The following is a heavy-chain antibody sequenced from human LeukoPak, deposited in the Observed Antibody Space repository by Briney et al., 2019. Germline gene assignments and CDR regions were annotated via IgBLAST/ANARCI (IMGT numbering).Heavy chain of an antibody. CDR2: INMYTANP. J-gene: IGHJ4*02. CDR1: GYTFTRYA. Sequence: ASVKVSCKASGYTFTRYAINWLRQTPGQGLEWMGWINMYTANPAYAQGFTERFVFSLDTSVTTAYLQISNLKTEDTAVYYCARHDNDDDFDYWGQGTLVTVSS. D-gene: IGHD3-16*01. V-gene: IGHV7-4-1*02. CDR3: ARHDNDDDFDY.